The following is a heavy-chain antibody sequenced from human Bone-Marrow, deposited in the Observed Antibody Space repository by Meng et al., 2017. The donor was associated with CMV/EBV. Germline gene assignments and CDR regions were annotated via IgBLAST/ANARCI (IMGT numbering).Heavy chain of an antibody. Sequence: GESLKISCAASGFTFSSYGMHWVRQAPGKGLEWVAVIWYDGSNKYYADSVKGRFTISRDNSKNTLYLQMNSLRAEDTAVYYCARDPSRSGSYGEYFQHWGQGTLVTVSS. J-gene: IGHJ1*01. D-gene: IGHD1-26*01. V-gene: IGHV3-33*01. CDR1: GFTFSSYG. CDR3: ARDPSRSGSYGEYFQH. CDR2: IWYDGSNK.